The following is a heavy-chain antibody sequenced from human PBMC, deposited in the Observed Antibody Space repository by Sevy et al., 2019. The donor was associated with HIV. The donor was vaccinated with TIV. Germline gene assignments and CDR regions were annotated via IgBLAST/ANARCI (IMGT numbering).Heavy chain of an antibody. V-gene: IGHV4-59*12. CDR1: GGSISNYY. J-gene: IGHJ3*02. Sequence: SETLSLTCTVSGGSISNYYWSWIRQPPGKGLEWIGYIYYSGSINYNPSLKSRVTISVDTSKNQFSLKLSSVTAADTAVYYCARAGGYCSGGSCYLLNDDAFDIWGQGTMVTVSS. CDR2: IYYSGSI. D-gene: IGHD2-15*01. CDR3: ARAGGYCSGGSCYLLNDDAFDI.